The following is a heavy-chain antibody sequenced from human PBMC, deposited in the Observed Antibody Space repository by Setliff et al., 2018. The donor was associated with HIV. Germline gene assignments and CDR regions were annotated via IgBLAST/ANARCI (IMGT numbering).Heavy chain of an antibody. CDR1: GGSINRGTYY. Sequence: SETLSLTCSVSGGSINRGTYYWTWIRQSAGKGLEWIGHIYITGDTDYNPSLKSRVTISVDTSKNQFSLTLTSVTATDTAVYYCARQYYHDSSGYHYYFDYWGQGTLVTV. CDR2: IYITGDT. J-gene: IGHJ4*02. CDR3: ARQYYHDSSGYHYYFDY. D-gene: IGHD3-22*01. V-gene: IGHV4-61*09.